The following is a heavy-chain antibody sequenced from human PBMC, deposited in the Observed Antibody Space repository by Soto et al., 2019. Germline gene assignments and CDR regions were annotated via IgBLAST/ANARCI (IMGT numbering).Heavy chain of an antibody. J-gene: IGHJ6*02. V-gene: IGHV3-74*01. CDR1: GFTFSSYW. CDR3: ARDRRLQDSKGYYYYGMDV. D-gene: IGHD3-22*01. CDR2: INSDGSST. Sequence: GGSLRLSCAASGFTFSSYWMHWVRQAPGKGLVWASRINSDGSSTSYADSVKGRFTISRDNAKNSLYLQMNSLRAEDTAVYYCARDRRLQDSKGYYYYGMDVWGQGTTVTVSS.